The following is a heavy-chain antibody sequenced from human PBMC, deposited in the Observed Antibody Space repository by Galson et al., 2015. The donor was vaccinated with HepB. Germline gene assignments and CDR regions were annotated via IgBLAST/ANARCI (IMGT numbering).Heavy chain of an antibody. V-gene: IGHV3-15*07. CDR3: TTGDILGFDR. D-gene: IGHD3-9*01. Sequence: SLRLSCAASGFTFSNTWMNWVRQTPGRGLEWVGRIKSKPDGGTTDYSAPVKGRFTISRDDSKTTLYLQMNTLKSEDTAVYYCTTGDILGFDRWGQGTLVTVSS. CDR2: IKSKPDGGTT. CDR1: GFTFSNTW. J-gene: IGHJ5*02.